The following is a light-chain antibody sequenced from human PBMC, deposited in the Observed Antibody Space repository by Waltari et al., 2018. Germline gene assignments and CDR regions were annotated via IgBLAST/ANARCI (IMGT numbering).Light chain of an antibody. CDR2: EVN. V-gene: IGLV2-14*01. Sequence: QSALTQPAPVSGAPGQSITISCPGSRNDVGAYNYVSWYQQHPGKAPKPIIYEVNNRPSGISNRFSGSHSGNTASLTISGLQADDEAYYHCSSYTTTNTVVFGGGTTLTVL. CDR3: SSYTTTNTVV. J-gene: IGLJ2*01. CDR1: RNDVGAYNY.